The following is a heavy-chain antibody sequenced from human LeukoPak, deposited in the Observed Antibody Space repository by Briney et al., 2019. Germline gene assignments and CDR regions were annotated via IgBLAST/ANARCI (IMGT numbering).Heavy chain of an antibody. CDR1: GFNFNRFW. V-gene: IGHV3-23*01. J-gene: IGHJ4*02. Sequence: GGSLRLSCAASGFNFNRFWMSWVRQAPGKGLEWVSAISGSGGSTYYADSVKGRFTISRDNSKNTLYLQMNSLRAEDTAVYYCAKPSDIFDYWGQGTLVTVSS. CDR3: AKPSDIFDY. CDR2: ISGSGGST.